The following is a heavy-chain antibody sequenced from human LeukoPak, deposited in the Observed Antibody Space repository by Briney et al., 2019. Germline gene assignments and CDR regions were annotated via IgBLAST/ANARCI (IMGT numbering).Heavy chain of an antibody. CDR1: GYTFTGYY. J-gene: IGHJ5*02. CDR3: ARTMVRGVIYWFDP. V-gene: IGHV1-2*02. Sequence: ASVKVSCKASGYTFTGYYMHWVRQAPGQGLEWMGWINPNSGGTNYAQKFQGRVTMTRATSISTAYMELSRLRSDDTAVYYCARTMVRGVIYWFDPWGQGTLVTVSS. D-gene: IGHD3-10*01. CDR2: INPNSGGT.